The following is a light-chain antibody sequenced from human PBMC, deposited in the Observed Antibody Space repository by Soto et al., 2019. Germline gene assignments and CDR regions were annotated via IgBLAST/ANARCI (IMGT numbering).Light chain of an antibody. V-gene: IGKV3-20*01. CDR1: EAINNNF. Sequence: EIVLTQSPGALSVAPGETLSLSCRASEAINNNFVAWYQQRPGQVPRLLMYGASIRVSGVPDRISGRRSGTGFILNIARVEPEDSAVYFCQKYHLSPLTFGGGTQV. CDR3: QKYHLSPLT. J-gene: IGKJ4*01. CDR2: GAS.